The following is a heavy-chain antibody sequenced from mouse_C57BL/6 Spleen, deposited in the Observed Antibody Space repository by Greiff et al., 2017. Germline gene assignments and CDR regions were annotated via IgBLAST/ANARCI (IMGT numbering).Heavy chain of an antibody. D-gene: IGHD1-1*01. CDR2: INPYNGGT. CDR1: GYTFTDYY. J-gene: IGHJ4*01. V-gene: IGHV1-19*01. CDR3: ARGITTVVDYYAMDY. Sequence: EVQRVESGPVLVKPGASVKMSCKASGYTFTDYYMNWVKQSHGKSLEWIGVINPYNGGTSYNQKFKGKATLTVDKSSSTAYMELNSLTSEDSAVYYCARGITTVVDYYAMDYGGQGTSVTVSS.